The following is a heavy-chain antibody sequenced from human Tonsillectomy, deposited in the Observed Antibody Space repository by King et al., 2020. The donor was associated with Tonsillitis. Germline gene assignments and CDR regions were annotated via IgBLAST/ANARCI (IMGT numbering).Heavy chain of an antibody. CDR1: GYSFSTFS. Sequence: VQLVQSGAEVRKPGASVKVSCRASGYSFSTFSLNWVRQAPGQGLEWLGRMTPYNGATENAQKFQGRVTMTTDVSTRTVTVNLANLQSDETAVYYCARVGPDYGMDVCGQGTTVTVSS. CDR3: ARVGPDYGMDV. J-gene: IGHJ6*02. CDR2: MTPYNGAT. V-gene: IGHV1-18*04.